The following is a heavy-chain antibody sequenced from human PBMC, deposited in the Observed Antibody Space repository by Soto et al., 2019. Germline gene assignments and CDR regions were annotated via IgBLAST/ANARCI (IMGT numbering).Heavy chain of an antibody. CDR3: TTAQWLDQFDY. CDR1: GFTFSNAW. D-gene: IGHD6-19*01. Sequence: EVQLVESGGGLVKPGGSLRLSCAASGFTFSNAWMSWFRQAPGKGLEWVGRIKSKTDGGTTDYAAPVKGRFTISRDDSKNTLYLQMNSLKTEDTAVYYCTTAQWLDQFDYWGQGTLVTVSS. CDR2: IKSKTDGGTT. J-gene: IGHJ4*02. V-gene: IGHV3-15*01.